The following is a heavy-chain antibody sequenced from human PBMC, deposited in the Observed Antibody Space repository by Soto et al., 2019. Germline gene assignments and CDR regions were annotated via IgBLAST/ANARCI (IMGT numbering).Heavy chain of an antibody. J-gene: IGHJ6*02. D-gene: IGHD3-22*01. CDR2: INPNSGGT. CDR1: GYTFTGYY. CDR3: ARDRVRLRVFVDLVYYDSSGYDYYYGMDV. V-gene: IGHV1-2*04. Sequence: ASVKVSFKASGYTFTGYYMHWVRQAPGQGLEWMGWINPNSGGTNYAQKFQGWVTMTRDTSISTAYMELSRLRSDDTAVYYCARDRVRLRVFVDLVYYDSSGYDYYYGMDVWGQGTTVTVSS.